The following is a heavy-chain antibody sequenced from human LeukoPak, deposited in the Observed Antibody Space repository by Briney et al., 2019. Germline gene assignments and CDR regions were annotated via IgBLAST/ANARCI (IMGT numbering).Heavy chain of an antibody. V-gene: IGHV1-18*01. CDR3: ARGPLPQNSSGWYAAFDI. CDR2: ISAYNGNT. J-gene: IGHJ3*02. CDR1: GYTFTSYG. Sequence: ASVKVSCKASGYTFTSYGISWVRQAPGQGLEWMGWISAYNGNTNYAQKLQGRVTMTTDTSTSTAYMELRSLRSDDTAVYYCARGPLPQNSSGWYAAFDIWGQGTMVTVSS. D-gene: IGHD6-19*01.